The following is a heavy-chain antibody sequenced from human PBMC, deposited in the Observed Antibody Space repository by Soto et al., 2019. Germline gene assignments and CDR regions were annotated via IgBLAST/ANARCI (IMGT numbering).Heavy chain of an antibody. CDR1: GFTFSSYW. CDR3: ARGPQSGDTPMVRSYFDY. Sequence: GGSLRLSCAASGFTFSSYWMDWVRQAPGKGLEWVANINPDGSEKHHVDSVRGRFTISRDNSKNTVYLQMNSLRAEDTAVYYCARGPQSGDTPMVRSYFDYWGQGTQVTVS. V-gene: IGHV3-7*03. CDR2: INPDGSEK. D-gene: IGHD5-18*01. J-gene: IGHJ4*02.